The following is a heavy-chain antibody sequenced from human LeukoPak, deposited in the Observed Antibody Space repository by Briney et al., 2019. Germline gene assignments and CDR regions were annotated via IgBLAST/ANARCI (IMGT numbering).Heavy chain of an antibody. D-gene: IGHD6-13*01. CDR3: ARHRIAAAGKGFDP. CDR1: GFTFSTFAM. J-gene: IGHJ5*02. Sequence: SGGSLRLSCAASGFTFSTFAMIWVRQPPGKGLEWIGSIYYSGSTYYNPSLKSRVTISVDTSKNQFSLKLSSVTAADTAVYYCARHRIAAAGKGFDPWGQGTLVTVSS. V-gene: IGHV4-38-2*01. CDR2: IYYSGST.